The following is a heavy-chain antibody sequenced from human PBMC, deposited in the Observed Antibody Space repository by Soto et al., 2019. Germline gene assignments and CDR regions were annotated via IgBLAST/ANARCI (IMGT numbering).Heavy chain of an antibody. Sequence: QVQLQESGPGLVKPSQTLSLTCSVSAGSISSDGFYWNWIRQPPGKGLEWIGYIYHSGGTYSSPSLRSRVTISLDTSKNQFTLKLSSVTAADTAVYYCARDRGGYGVFDYWGQGTLVTGSS. CDR3: ARDRGGYGVFDY. V-gene: IGHV4-31*03. CDR2: IYHSGGT. D-gene: IGHD5-12*01. CDR1: AGSISSDGFY. J-gene: IGHJ4*02.